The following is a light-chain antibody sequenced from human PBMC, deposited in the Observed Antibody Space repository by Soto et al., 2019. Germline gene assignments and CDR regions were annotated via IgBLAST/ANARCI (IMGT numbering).Light chain of an antibody. J-gene: IGKJ1*01. CDR3: QQYNSLVA. V-gene: IGKV1-5*03. CDR2: KAS. Sequence: DIQMTQSPSALSASVGDRITITCRASQSISNWLAWYQQKPGKAPNLLIYKASNLESGVPSRFSGSGSGTEFTLTISSLQPDDFVTYYCQQYNSLVAFGQGTKVEIK. CDR1: QSISNW.